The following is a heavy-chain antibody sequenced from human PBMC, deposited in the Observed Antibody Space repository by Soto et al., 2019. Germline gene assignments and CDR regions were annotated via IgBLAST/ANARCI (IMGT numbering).Heavy chain of an antibody. J-gene: IGHJ4*02. D-gene: IGHD2-21*01. CDR3: ARDTRIALGDGGAFDY. CDR1: AVTFSYDG. V-gene: IGHV3-33*01. CDR2: IWHDGSNK. Sequence: QVQLVESGGGVVQPGRSLRLSCVASAVTFSYDGMHWVRQAPGKGLEWVAVIWHDGSNKYYADSVNGRFTISRDNSKNMLYLQMNSRRDEDAAVFFCARDTRIALGDGGAFDYGGQGTLVTVPP.